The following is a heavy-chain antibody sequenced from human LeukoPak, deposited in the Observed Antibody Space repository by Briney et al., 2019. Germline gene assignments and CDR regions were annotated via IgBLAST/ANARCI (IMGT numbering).Heavy chain of an antibody. CDR2: IKSKADGETI. V-gene: IGHV3-15*07. Sequence: GGSLRLSCAASGFTSTNAWMNWVRQAPGKGLEWVGRIKSKADGETIDYAAPVKGRFTFSRDDSKNMLYLQMNSLKSEDTAVYYCSTLTSRGLSDSWGQGTLVTVSS. CDR3: STLTSRGLSDS. J-gene: IGHJ4*02. CDR1: GFTSTNAW. D-gene: IGHD1-20*01.